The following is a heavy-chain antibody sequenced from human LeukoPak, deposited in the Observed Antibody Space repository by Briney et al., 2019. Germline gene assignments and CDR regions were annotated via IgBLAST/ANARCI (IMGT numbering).Heavy chain of an antibody. Sequence: PGGSLRLSCVASGFTFSSFRLNWARQAPGKGREYVSAITTDGGRTFYVNSVEGRFTVSRDNSKNTLYLQMGGLRTEDTAVYYCAREPAFGDLDYWGQGTLVTVSS. CDR3: AREPAFGDLDY. D-gene: IGHD4-17*01. J-gene: IGHJ4*02. CDR1: GFTFSSFR. V-gene: IGHV3-64*01. CDR2: ITTDGGRT.